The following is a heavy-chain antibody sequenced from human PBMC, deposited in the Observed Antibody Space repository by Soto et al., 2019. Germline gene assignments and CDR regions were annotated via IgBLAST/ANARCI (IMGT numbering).Heavy chain of an antibody. CDR3: ARDVAAADY. CDR1: GYTFTNYS. Sequence: GASVKVACKASGYTFTNYSMHWVRQAPGQRLEWMGWINAGNGNTKYSQKLQGRVTITRDTSASTAYMELSSLRSEDTAVYYCARDVAAADYWGQGTLVTVSS. V-gene: IGHV1-3*01. D-gene: IGHD6-13*01. J-gene: IGHJ4*02. CDR2: INAGNGNT.